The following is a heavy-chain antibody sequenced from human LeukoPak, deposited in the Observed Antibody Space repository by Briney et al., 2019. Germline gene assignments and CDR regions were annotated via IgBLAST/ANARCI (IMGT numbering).Heavy chain of an antibody. CDR2: IYYSGST. CDR1: GGSISSYY. V-gene: IGHV4-59*08. Sequence: PSETLSLTCTVSGGSISSYYWSWIRQPPGKGLEWIGSIYYSGSTYYNPSLKSRVTISVDTSKNQFSLKLSSVTAADTAVYYCARQAFDWSPRNAFDIWGQGTMVTVSS. J-gene: IGHJ3*02. CDR3: ARQAFDWSPRNAFDI. D-gene: IGHD3-9*01.